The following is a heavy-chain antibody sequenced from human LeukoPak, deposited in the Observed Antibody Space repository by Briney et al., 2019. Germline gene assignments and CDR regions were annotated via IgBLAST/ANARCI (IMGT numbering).Heavy chain of an antibody. V-gene: IGHV4-59*01. Sequence: PSETLSLTCTVSGGSISSYYWSWIRQPPGKGLEWIGYIYYSGSTNYNPSLKSRVTISVDTSKNQFSLKLSSVTAADTAVYYCARGIFSVITRIDYWGQGTLVTVSS. J-gene: IGHJ4*02. CDR2: IYYSGST. CDR1: GGSISSYY. CDR3: ARGIFSVITRIDY. D-gene: IGHD3-22*01.